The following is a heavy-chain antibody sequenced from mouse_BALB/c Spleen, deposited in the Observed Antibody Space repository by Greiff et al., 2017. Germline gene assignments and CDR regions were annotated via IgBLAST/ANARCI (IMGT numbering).Heavy chain of an antibody. D-gene: IGHD2-4*01. V-gene: IGHV5-12-1*01. J-gene: IGHJ2*01. CDR2: ISSGGGST. CDR1: GFAFSSYD. CDR3: ARRGGDYDGLDY. Sequence: EVKVVESGGGLVKPGGSLKLSCAASGFAFSSYDMSWVRQTPEKRLEWVAYISSGGGSTYYPDTVKGRFTISRDNAKNTLYLQMSSLKSEDTAMYYCARRGGDYDGLDYWGQGTTLTVSS.